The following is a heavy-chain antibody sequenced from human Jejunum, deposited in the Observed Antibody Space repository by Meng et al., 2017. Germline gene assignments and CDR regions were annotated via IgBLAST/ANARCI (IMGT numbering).Heavy chain of an antibody. J-gene: IGHJ5*02. D-gene: IGHD2/OR15-2a*01. CDR1: GFTISSDY. Sequence: GESLKISCAASGFTISSDYVNWVRQTPGKGLEWVSIIFSGGTTSYPDSVKGRFIISRDNSKNTVYLQMNSLRVEDTAIYYCARGVGPNVYLDLWGQGTLVTVSS. CDR2: IFSGGTT. V-gene: IGHV3-53*01. CDR3: ARGVGPNVYLDL.